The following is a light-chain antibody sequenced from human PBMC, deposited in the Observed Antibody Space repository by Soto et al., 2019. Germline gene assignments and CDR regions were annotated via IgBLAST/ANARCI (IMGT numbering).Light chain of an antibody. CDR3: QTYGSSPLT. CDR1: QTVSTNY. V-gene: IGKV3-20*01. J-gene: IGKJ2*01. CDR2: ATS. Sequence: EFVLTQSPGTLSLSPGERATLSCRASQTVSTNYLAWYQQRPGQVPRLLIYATSSRATGIPDRFSGSGSGTHFSLTIARLELEDFSVYYCQTYGSSPLTFGQGTKLEI.